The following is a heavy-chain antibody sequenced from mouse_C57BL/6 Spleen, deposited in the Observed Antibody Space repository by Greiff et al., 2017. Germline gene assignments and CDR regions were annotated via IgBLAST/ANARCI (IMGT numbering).Heavy chain of an antibody. CDR3: ARSATMAPFDY. CDR1: GYTFTSYW. Sequence: QVQLQQPGAELVRPGSSVKLSCKASGYTFTSYWMDWVKQRPGQGLEWIGNIYPSDSETHYNQKFKDKATLTVDKSSSTAYMQLSSLTSEDSAVYYCARSATMAPFDYWGQGTTLTVSS. V-gene: IGHV1-61*01. CDR2: IYPSDSET. D-gene: IGHD2-1*01. J-gene: IGHJ2*01.